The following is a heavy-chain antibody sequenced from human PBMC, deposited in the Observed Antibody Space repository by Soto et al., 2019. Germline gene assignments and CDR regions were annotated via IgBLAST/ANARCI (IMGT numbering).Heavy chain of an antibody. V-gene: IGHV1-46*01. J-gene: IGHJ6*02. CDR2: IDPSGTTK. CDR3: VKPQIARHYDYGMEV. Sequence: QVQLVQSGAEVKKPGASVKVSCKASGYTFTRLYMHWVRQAPGQGLEWMGIIDPSGTTKAYAQKVQGTVTIPRYTSTSPDYMELSSLTSEDTAVYYCVKPQIARHYDYGMEVWGQGTEVTVSS. CDR1: GYTFTRLY.